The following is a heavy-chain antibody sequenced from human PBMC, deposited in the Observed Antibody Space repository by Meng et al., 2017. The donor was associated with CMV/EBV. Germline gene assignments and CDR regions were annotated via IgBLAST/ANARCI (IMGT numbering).Heavy chain of an antibody. V-gene: IGHV4-39*07. CDR3: AGGIAAAGTFDY. Sequence: TGAGGSISSSSYYWGWIRQPPGKGLEWIGSIYYSGSTYYNPSLKSRVTISVDTSKNQFSLKLSSVTAADTAVYYCAGGIAAAGTFDYWGQGTLVTVSS. D-gene: IGHD6-13*01. J-gene: IGHJ4*02. CDR1: GGSISSSSYY. CDR2: IYYSGST.